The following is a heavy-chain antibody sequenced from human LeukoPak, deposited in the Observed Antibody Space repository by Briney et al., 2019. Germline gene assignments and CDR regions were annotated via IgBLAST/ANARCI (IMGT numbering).Heavy chain of an antibody. CDR1: GGSISSGSYY. CDR3: TRDLERTIVVGTIYYYYMDV. V-gene: IGHV4-61*02. Sequence: SETLSLTCTVCGGSISSGSYYWSWIRQPAGKGLEWIGRINTSGRTNYNPSLKSRVTISVDTSKNQFSLNLRSMTAADTAVYYCTRDLERTIVVGTIYYYYMDVWGRGTTVTVSS. J-gene: IGHJ6*03. CDR2: INTSGRT. D-gene: IGHD2-21*02.